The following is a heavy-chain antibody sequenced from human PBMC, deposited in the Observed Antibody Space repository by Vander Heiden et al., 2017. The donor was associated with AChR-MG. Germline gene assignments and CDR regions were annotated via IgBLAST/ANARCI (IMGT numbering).Heavy chain of an antibody. CDR3: AKKNPGVAPFDY. J-gene: IGHJ4*02. Sequence: EVQLLESGGGLVQPGGFLRLSCAVSGLSFSSYAMSWVRQAPGKGLEWVSGISSSGGDTPYADSVKGRFTISRDNSKNTLYLQMNSLRAEDTAVYYCAKKNPGVAPFDYWGQGTLVTVSS. V-gene: IGHV3-23*01. CDR1: GLSFSSYA. D-gene: IGHD3-3*01. CDR2: ISSSGGDT.